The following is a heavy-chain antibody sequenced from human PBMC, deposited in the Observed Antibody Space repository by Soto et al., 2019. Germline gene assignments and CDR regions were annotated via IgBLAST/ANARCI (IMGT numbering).Heavy chain of an antibody. Sequence: ASVKVSCKASGYTFTNYYMHWVRQAPGQGFEWLGRISPKSGGTNYAQKFQGRVTMTWDTSLKTAYMELSSLISEDTAVYYCARPPGYICDWQFFDLWGQGTLVTVSS. CDR2: ISPKSGGT. V-gene: IGHV1-2*02. D-gene: IGHD2-21*02. CDR1: GYTFTNYY. CDR3: ARPPGYICDWQFFDL. J-gene: IGHJ4*02.